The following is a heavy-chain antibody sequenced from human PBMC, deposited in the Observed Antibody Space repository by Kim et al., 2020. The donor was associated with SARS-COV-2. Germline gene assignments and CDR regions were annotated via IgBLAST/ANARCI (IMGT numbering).Heavy chain of an antibody. CDR3: ASNYYGSGSSDY. V-gene: IGHV3-30*02. J-gene: IGHJ4*02. D-gene: IGHD3-10*01. Sequence: YYADSVKGRFTISRDNSKNTLYLQMNSLRAEDTAVYYCASNYYGSGSSDYWGQGTLVTVSS.